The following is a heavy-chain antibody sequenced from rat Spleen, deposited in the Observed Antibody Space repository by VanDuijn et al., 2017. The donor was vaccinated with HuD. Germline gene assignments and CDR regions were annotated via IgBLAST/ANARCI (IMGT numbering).Heavy chain of an antibody. CDR1: GFIFSNFD. CDR2: ISPSGTGT. J-gene: IGHJ2*01. CDR3: VRRHYGYTDYFDY. D-gene: IGHD1-9*01. V-gene: IGHV5-25*01. Sequence: EVQLVESGGDLVQPGRSLKLSCAASGFIFSNFDMAWVRQAPTKGLEWVASISPSGTGTYYRDSVKGRFTVSRDNAKSTLYLQMDSLRSEDTATYYCVRRHYGYTDYFDYWGQGVMVTVSS.